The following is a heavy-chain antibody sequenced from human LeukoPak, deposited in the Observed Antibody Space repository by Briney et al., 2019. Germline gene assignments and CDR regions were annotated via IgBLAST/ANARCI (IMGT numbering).Heavy chain of an antibody. CDR3: AKDRSDSSGYPLDY. J-gene: IGHJ4*02. CDR2: IWYDGSNK. V-gene: IGHV3-33*06. D-gene: IGHD3-22*01. CDR1: GFTFSSYG. Sequence: GGSLRLSXAASGFTFSSYGMHWVRQAPGKGLEWVAVIWYDGSNKYYADSVKGRFTISRDNSKNTLYLQMNSLRAEDTAVYYCAKDRSDSSGYPLDYWGQGTLVTVSS.